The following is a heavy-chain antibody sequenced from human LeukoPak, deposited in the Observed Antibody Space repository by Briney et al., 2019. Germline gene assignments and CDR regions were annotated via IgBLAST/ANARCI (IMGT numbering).Heavy chain of an antibody. CDR2: IYTSGST. CDR1: GGSISSGSYY. J-gene: IGHJ4*02. V-gene: IGHV4-61*02. D-gene: IGHD4-11*01. Sequence: PSETLSLTCTVSGGSISSGSYYWSWIRQPAGKGLEWIGRIYTSGSTNYNPSLKSRVTMSVDTSKNQFSLKLSSVTAADTAVYYCAKPYDYSNYYSDYWGQGTLVTVSS. CDR3: AKPYDYSNYYSDY.